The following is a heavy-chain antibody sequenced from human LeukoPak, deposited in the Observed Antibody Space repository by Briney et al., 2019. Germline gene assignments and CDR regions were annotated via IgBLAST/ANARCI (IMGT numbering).Heavy chain of an antibody. J-gene: IGHJ4*02. CDR1: GGSISTNY. Sequence: SETLSLTCTASGGSISTNYWSWIRQLPGKGLEWIGYIHYSGTPDYSPSLKSRVTISIDPSKNHFSLKLRSVTAADTAVYYCASGMVARFDYWGQGILVTVSS. CDR2: IHYSGTP. CDR3: ASGMVARFDY. D-gene: IGHD5-12*01. V-gene: IGHV4-59*08.